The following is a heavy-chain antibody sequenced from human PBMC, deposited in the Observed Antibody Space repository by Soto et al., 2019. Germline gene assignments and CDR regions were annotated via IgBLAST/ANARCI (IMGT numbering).Heavy chain of an antibody. J-gene: IGHJ6*02. CDR3: AKEVTSGSYSHYYYGLDV. CDR2: IRGRGGTT. V-gene: IGHV3-23*01. Sequence: EVQLLESGGGLVQPGGSLRLSCAASGFSFSSYAMGWVRQAPGKGLEGVSGIRGRGGTTYYADSVKGRFTISRDNSKNTLFLQMNSLRVEDTAVYYCAKEVTSGSYSHYYYGLDVWGQGTMVTVSS. D-gene: IGHD1-26*01. CDR1: GFSFSSYA.